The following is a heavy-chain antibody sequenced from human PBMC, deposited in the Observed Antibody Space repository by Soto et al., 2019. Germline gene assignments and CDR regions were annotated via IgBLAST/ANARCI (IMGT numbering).Heavy chain of an antibody. J-gene: IGHJ2*01. CDR2: IYDSGST. V-gene: IGHV4-39*01. CDR3: ARLTWVVPVITRNWYFDL. D-gene: IGHD3-22*01. CDR1: GGSISSSSYQ. Sequence: PSETLSLTCTVSGGSISSSSYQWGWIRQPPGKGLEWIGSIYDSGSTYYDPSLKNRVTISVDTSKSQFSLNLNSVTAADTAMYYCARLTWVVPVITRNWYFDLWGRGTLVTVSS.